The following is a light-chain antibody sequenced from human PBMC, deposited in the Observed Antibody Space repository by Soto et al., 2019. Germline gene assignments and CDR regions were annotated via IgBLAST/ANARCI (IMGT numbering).Light chain of an antibody. CDR1: QSVSSSY. CDR3: QQYDSSPET. V-gene: IGKV3-20*01. CDR2: GAS. Sequence: EIVLTQSPGTLSLSPGERATLSCRASQSVSSSYLAWYQQKPGQAPRLLIYGASSRATGIPDTFSVSGSGTDFTLTISRLEPEDFAVYYGQQYDSSPETVGRGTKVEIK. J-gene: IGKJ1*01.